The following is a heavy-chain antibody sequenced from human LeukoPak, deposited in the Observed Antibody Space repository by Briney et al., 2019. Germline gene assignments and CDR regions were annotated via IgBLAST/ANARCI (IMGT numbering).Heavy chain of an antibody. J-gene: IGHJ6*02. D-gene: IGHD4-17*01. CDR1: GGSVSSGSYY. Sequence: SETLSLTCAVSGGSVSSGSYYWSWIRQPPGKGLEWIGYIFYSGSTNYNPSLKSRVTISVDTSRNQFSLKLSSVTAADTAVYYCARGGTVTTRSNGMDVWGQGTTVTVSS. V-gene: IGHV4-61*01. CDR3: ARGGTVTTRSNGMDV. CDR2: IFYSGST.